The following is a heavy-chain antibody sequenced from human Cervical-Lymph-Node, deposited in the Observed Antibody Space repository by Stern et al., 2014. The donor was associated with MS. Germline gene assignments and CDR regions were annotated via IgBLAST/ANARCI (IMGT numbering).Heavy chain of an antibody. CDR3: ASSSYDSSGYPSDY. V-gene: IGHV1-46*01. J-gene: IGHJ4*02. CDR1: AYTFTSYY. CDR2: INPSGTST. Sequence: QVQLVQSGAEVKKPGASVKVSCKASAYTFTSYYMHWVRQAPGQGLEWMGIINPSGTSTSYAQKFQGRVTMTRDTSTSTVYMEMSSLRSEDTAMYYCASSSYDSSGYPSDYWGQGTLVTVSS. D-gene: IGHD3-22*01.